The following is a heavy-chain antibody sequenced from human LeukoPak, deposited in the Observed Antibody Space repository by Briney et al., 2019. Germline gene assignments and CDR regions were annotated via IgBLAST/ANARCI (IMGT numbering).Heavy chain of an antibody. J-gene: IGHJ4*02. D-gene: IGHD3-10*01. Sequence: GASVKVSCKASGYTFTSYDINWVRQATGQGLEWMGWMNPNSGNTGYAQKFQGRVTITRNTSISTAYMELSSLRSEDTAVYYCATGMDGSGVAIDYWGQGTLVTVSS. V-gene: IGHV1-8*03. CDR2: MNPNSGNT. CDR3: ATGMDGSGVAIDY. CDR1: GYTFTSYD.